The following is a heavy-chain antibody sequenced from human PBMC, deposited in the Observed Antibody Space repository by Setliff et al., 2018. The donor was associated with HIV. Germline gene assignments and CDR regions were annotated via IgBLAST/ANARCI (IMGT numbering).Heavy chain of an antibody. D-gene: IGHD1-26*01. CDR2: ISSTGTTI. Sequence: GGSLRLSCATSGFSFSSYSMNWVRQAPGKGLEWVSYISSTGTTIYSADSVKGRFTISRDNAKNTLYLQMNSLRAEDTAVYYCARGQVGYSYFDFWGQGALVTVSS. CDR3: ARGQVGYSYFDF. J-gene: IGHJ4*02. V-gene: IGHV3-48*04. CDR1: GFSFSSYS.